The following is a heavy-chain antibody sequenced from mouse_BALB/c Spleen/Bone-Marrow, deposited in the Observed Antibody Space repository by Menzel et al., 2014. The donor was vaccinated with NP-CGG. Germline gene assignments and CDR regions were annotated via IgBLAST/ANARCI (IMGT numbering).Heavy chain of an antibody. D-gene: IGHD1-1*02. CDR2: IWSDGST. J-gene: IGHJ4*01. CDR1: GFSLISYG. V-gene: IGHV2-6-2*01. CDR3: ARHGNYAMDY. Sequence: VKLMESGPDLVAPSQSLSITCTVSGFSLISYGVHWVRQPPGKGLEWLVVIWSDGSTTYNSALKSRLSVSKDNSKSQVFLKMNSLQTDDTAMYYCARHGNYAMDYWGQGTSVTVSS.